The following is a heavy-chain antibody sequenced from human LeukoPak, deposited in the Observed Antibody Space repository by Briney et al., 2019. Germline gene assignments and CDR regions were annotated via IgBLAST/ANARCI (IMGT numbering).Heavy chain of an antibody. V-gene: IGHV4-39*07. CDR3: ARRDRFLECAISP. J-gene: IGHJ5*02. D-gene: IGHD3-3*01. Sequence: SETLSLTCTVSGGSISSSSYYWGWIRQPPGKGLERIGSIYYSGSTNYNPSLKSRVTISVDTSKNQFSLKLSSVTAADTAVYYCARRDRFLECAISPWGQGTLVTVSS. CDR2: IYYSGST. CDR1: GGSISSSSYY.